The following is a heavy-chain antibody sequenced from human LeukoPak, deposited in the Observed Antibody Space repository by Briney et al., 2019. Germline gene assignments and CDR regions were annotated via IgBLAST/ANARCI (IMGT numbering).Heavy chain of an antibody. CDR3: ARADSAYDFRY. CDR1: GYTFIGYF. CDR2: INPNSGGT. V-gene: IGHV1-2*02. Sequence: ASVKVSCKASGYTFIGYFMNWVRQAPGQGLEWMGWINPNSGGTNYAQKFQGRVTMTRDTSISTAYMELSSLRSDDTAVYYCARADSAYDFRYWGQGTLVTVSS. D-gene: IGHD5-12*01. J-gene: IGHJ4*02.